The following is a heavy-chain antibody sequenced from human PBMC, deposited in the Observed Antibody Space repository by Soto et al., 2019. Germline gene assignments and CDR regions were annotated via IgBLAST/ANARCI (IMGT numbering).Heavy chain of an antibody. J-gene: IGHJ6*02. V-gene: IGHV4-30-4*01. CDR3: AREMDGSGSYSTYYGMDV. CDR2: IYYSGST. D-gene: IGHD3-10*01. CDR1: GGSISSGDYY. Sequence: SETLSLTCTVSGGSISSGDYYWSWIRQPPGKGLEWIGYIYYSGSTYYNPSLKSRVTISVDTSKNQFSLKLSSVTAADTAVYYCAREMDGSGSYSTYYGMDVWGQGTTVTVSS.